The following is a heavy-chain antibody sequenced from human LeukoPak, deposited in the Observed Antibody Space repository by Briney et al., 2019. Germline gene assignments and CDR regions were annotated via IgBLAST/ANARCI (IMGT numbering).Heavy chain of an antibody. CDR2: IYYSGST. CDR3: ARQATVVLPDY. Sequence: SQTLSLTCTFSGGSISSYYWSWIRQPPGKGPEWIGYIYYSGSTNYNPSLKSRVTISVDTSKNQFSLKLSSVTAADTAVYYCARQATVVLPDYWGQGTLVTVSS. J-gene: IGHJ4*02. D-gene: IGHD4-23*01. CDR1: GGSISSYY. V-gene: IGHV4-59*01.